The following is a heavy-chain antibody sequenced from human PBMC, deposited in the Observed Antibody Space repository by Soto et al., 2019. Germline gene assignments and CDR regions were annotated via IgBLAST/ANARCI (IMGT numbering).Heavy chain of an antibody. CDR1: GFTFSSDW. J-gene: IGHJ4*02. Sequence: EVQLVESGGGLVQPGGSLSLSCAASGFTFSSDWMHWVRQTPGKGLVWVSRINGDGSSTKYADSVKGRFTISRDNPKNTLYLQMNSQRAEDTAVYYCARDWGGWQSEDYFDSWGQGTLVTVSS. D-gene: IGHD7-27*01. CDR3: ARDWGGWQSEDYFDS. V-gene: IGHV3-74*01. CDR2: INGDGSST.